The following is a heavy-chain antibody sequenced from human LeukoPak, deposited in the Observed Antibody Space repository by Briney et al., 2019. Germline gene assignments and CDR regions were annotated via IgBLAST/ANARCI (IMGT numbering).Heavy chain of an antibody. Sequence: SETLSLTCTVSGGSISSYYWSWIRQPPGKGLEWIGYIYYSGSTNYNPFLKSRVTISVDTSKNQFSLKLSSVTAADTAVYYCARDRKYEDYGMDVWGQGTTVTVSS. CDR2: IYYSGST. CDR3: ARDRKYEDYGMDV. J-gene: IGHJ6*02. V-gene: IGHV4-59*12. D-gene: IGHD2-15*01. CDR1: GGSISSYY.